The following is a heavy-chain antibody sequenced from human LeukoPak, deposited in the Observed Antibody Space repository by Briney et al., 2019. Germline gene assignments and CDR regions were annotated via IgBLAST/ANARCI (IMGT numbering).Heavy chain of an antibody. CDR2: IYYSGST. V-gene: IGHV4-61*01. J-gene: IGHJ1*01. Sequence: SETLSLTCTVSGGSVSSGSYYWSWIRQPPGKGLEWIGYIYYSGSTNYNPSLKSRVTISVDTSKNQFSLQLNSVTPEDTAVYYCARGPPYFQHWGQGTLVTVSS. CDR1: GGSVSSGSYY. CDR3: ARGPPYFQH.